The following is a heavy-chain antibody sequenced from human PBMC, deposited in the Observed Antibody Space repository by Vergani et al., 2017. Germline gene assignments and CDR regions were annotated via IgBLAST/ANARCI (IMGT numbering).Heavy chain of an antibody. J-gene: IGHJ4*02. CDR1: GFTFSSHA. CDR2: IKNTGDST. Sequence: EVQLLQSEGAVVQPGGSLRLSCVASGFTFSSHAMSWVRQGHGQGLEWVSSIKNTGDSTHYADSVKGRFTISRDNAKNSLYLQMNSLRVEDTAVYYCASNLYCSGATCYARSIDYWGQGTLVTVSS. CDR3: ASNLYCSGATCYARSIDY. D-gene: IGHD2-15*01. V-gene: IGHV3-23*01.